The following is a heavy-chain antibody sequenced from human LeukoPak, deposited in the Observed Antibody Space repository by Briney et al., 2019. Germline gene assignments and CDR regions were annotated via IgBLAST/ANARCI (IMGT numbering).Heavy chain of an antibody. J-gene: IGHJ6*02. CDR2: IIPIFGTA. Sequence: SVKVSCKASGGTFSSYAISWVRQAPGQGLEWMVGIIPIFGTANYAQKFQGRVTITADESTSTAYMELSSLRSEDTAVYYCARGRSSTYYYYGMDVWGQGTTVTVSS. CDR3: ARGRSSTYYYYGMDV. D-gene: IGHD2-2*01. V-gene: IGHV1-69*01. CDR1: GGTFSSYA.